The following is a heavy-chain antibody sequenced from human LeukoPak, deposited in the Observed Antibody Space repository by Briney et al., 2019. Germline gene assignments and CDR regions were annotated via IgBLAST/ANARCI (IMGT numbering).Heavy chain of an antibody. D-gene: IGHD6-19*01. CDR2: IYYSGST. J-gene: IGHJ4*02. Sequence: PSETLSLTCTVSGGSISSYNWSWIRQPPGEGLEWIGYIYYSGSTKYNPSLKSRVTISVDTSKNQFSLELSSVTAADTAVYYCARLATAGYLNCWGQGTLVTVSS. CDR3: ARLATAGYLNC. V-gene: IGHV4-59*08. CDR1: GGSISSYN.